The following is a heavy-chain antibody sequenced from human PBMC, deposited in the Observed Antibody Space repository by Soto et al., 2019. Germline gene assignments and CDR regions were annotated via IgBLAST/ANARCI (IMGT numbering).Heavy chain of an antibody. V-gene: IGHV2-5*01. CDR1: GFSLSTIGVG. D-gene: IGHD6-19*01. CDR3: ANPPGSSGGAIMDY. J-gene: IGHJ4*02. Sequence: QITLKESGPTQVKPTQTLTLTCTVSGFSLSTIGVGVGWIRQPPGKALEWLALIFWNDDKRYSPSLRTRLTITKDPSKTQVVLTMTNMDPVDTATYYCANPPGSSGGAIMDYWGQGTLVTVS. CDR2: IFWNDDK.